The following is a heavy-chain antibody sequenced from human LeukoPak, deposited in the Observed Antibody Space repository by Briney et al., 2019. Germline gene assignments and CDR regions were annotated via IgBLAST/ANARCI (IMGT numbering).Heavy chain of an antibody. CDR1: GFPYSSYA. J-gene: IGHJ4*02. CDR3: ARPLYERGYSYGYLDY. Sequence: GGSLSLSCAVSGFPYSSYAMHWVRPAPGKGLAGVAVISYDGSNKYYANSVKGRFTISRDNSKITLYLQMNSLRAEDTAVYYCARPLYERGYSYGYLDYWGQRTLFTVSS. V-gene: IGHV3-30*04. CDR2: ISYDGSNK. D-gene: IGHD5-18*01.